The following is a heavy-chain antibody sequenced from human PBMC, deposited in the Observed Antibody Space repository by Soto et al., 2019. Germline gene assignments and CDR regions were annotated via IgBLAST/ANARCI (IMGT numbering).Heavy chain of an antibody. D-gene: IGHD6-6*01. CDR1: GFTFSSYA. J-gene: IGHJ6*02. Sequence: GGSLRLSCAASGFTFSSYAMSWVRQAPGKGLEWASAISGSGGSTYYADSVKGRFTISRDNSKNTLYLQMNSLRAEDTAVYYWAKGIAARPYYYGMDVWGQGTTVTVSS. CDR2: ISGSGGST. CDR3: AKGIAARPYYYGMDV. V-gene: IGHV3-23*01.